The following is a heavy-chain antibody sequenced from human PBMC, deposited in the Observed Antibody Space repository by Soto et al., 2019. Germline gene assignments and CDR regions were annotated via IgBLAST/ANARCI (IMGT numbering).Heavy chain of an antibody. CDR2: ISYDGRKN. Sequence: XESLTLACAACGFTFSSFAMHWAGQAPGKGLEWVAFISYDGRKNSYADSVKGRFTVSRDNSKNTVYLQMNSLRAEDTAVYYCARGCSSSDCYTNYYYYYGMDVWGHGTTVTVSS. CDR3: ARGCSSSDCYTNYYYYYGMDV. CDR1: GFTFSSFA. V-gene: IGHV3-30*04. D-gene: IGHD2-2*02. J-gene: IGHJ6*02.